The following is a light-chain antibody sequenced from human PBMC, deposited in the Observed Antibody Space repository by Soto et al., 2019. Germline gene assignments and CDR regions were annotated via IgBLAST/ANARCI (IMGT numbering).Light chain of an antibody. V-gene: IGKV1-39*01. J-gene: IGKJ2*01. CDR1: QTIGTY. CDR2: GAS. Sequence: DIQMTQSPSSLSASVGDRVTITCRASQTIGTYLNWYQQKPGKAPEVLIYGASSLQSGVPSRFSGSGSGTDFTLTISSLQPEDFATVYCQQSYSGYTFGQGTKLEIK. CDR3: QQSYSGYT.